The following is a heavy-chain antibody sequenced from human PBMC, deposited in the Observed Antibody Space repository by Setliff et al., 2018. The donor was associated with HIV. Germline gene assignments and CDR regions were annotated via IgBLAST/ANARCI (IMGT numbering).Heavy chain of an antibody. CDR1: GFTFSNYA. D-gene: IGHD3-10*01. Sequence: GGSLRLSCAASGFTFSNYAMSWVRQAPGKGLEWVSVIYVGGSSTVYAESVKGRFFVSRDNSRNTLLLQMNSLRPEDTAVYYCARVRLYNNALDYWGQGTLVTVSS. CDR3: ARVRLYNNALDY. CDR2: IYVGGSST. J-gene: IGHJ4*02. V-gene: IGHV3-23*03.